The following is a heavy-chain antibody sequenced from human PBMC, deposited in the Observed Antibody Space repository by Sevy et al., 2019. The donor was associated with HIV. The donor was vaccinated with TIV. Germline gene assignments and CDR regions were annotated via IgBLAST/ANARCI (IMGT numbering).Heavy chain of an antibody. J-gene: IGHJ6*02. CDR3: TRAMYYHDSGSYYGMDV. CDR1: GFMLGDYV. D-gene: IGHD3-10*01. CDR2: IRSKAYGDTR. Sequence: GGSLRLSCRASGFMLGDYVMNWFRQAPGKGLDWVGFIRSKAYGDTREYAASVKGRVTISREDSKGIAYLQMNRLKTEDTARYYCTRAMYYHDSGSYYGMDVWGQGPTVTVSS. V-gene: IGHV3-49*03.